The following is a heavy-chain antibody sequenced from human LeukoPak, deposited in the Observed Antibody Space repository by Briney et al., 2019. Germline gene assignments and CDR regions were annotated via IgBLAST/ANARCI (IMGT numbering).Heavy chain of an antibody. CDR3: ARSGSDFDY. CDR2: INEDGSEK. Sequence: PGGSLRLSCAASGFTFSNYWMSWVRQTPGKGLEWVANINEDGSEKNYVDSVKGRFTLSRDNAKNSLYLQMNSLRAEDTAVYYCARSGSDFDYWGQGTLVSVPS. V-gene: IGHV3-7*01. J-gene: IGHJ4*02. D-gene: IGHD3-3*01. CDR1: GFTFSNYW.